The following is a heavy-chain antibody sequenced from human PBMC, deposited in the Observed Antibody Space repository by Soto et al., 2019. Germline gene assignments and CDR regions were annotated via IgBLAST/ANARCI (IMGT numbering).Heavy chain of an antibody. D-gene: IGHD2-15*01. CDR2: MNPNSGNT. CDR3: ARGNRYCSGGSCYNWFDP. V-gene: IGHV1-8*01. CDR1: GYTFTIYD. J-gene: IGHJ5*02. Sequence: ASVKVSCKASGYTFTIYDINWVRQATGQGLEWMGWMNPNSGNTGYAQKFQGRVTMTRNTSISTAYMELNSLRSEDTAVYYCARGNRYCSGGSCYNWFDPWGQGTLVTVSS.